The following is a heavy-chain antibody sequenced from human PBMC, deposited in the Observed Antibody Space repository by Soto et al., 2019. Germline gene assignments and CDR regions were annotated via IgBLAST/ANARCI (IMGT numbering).Heavy chain of an antibody. CDR1: GGSISSYY. V-gene: IGHV4-59*06. Sequence: PSETLSLTCTVSGGSISSYYWSWIRQHPGKGLEWIGYIYYSGSTYYNPSLKSRVTISVDASKNQFSLKLSSVTAADTAVYYCARDPTYYYDSSLPIIWGQGTLVTVSS. CDR2: IYYSGST. D-gene: IGHD3-22*01. CDR3: ARDPTYYYDSSLPII. J-gene: IGHJ4*02.